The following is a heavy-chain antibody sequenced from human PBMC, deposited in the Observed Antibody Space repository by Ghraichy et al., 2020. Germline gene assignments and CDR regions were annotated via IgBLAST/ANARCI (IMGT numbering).Heavy chain of an antibody. CDR1: GFTFSSYS. D-gene: IGHD2-2*01. V-gene: IGHV3-21*01. J-gene: IGHJ2*01. CDR3: ARDGAYCSSTSCRTRHWYFDL. Sequence: LSLTCAASGFTFSSYSMNWVRQAPGKGLEWVSSISSSSSYIYYADSVKGRFTISRDNAKNSLYLQMNSLRAEDTAVYYCARDGAYCSSTSCRTRHWYFDLWGRGTLVTVSS. CDR2: ISSSSSYI.